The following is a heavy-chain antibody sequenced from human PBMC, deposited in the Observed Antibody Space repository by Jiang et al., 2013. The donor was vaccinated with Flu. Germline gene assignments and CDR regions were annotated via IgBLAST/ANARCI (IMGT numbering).Heavy chain of an antibody. CDR3: ARGFTDGDYVWFDP. D-gene: IGHD4-17*01. Sequence: LLKPSETLSLTCTVSGGSVSSGSYYWSWIRQPPGKGLEWIGYIYYSGSTNYNPSLKSRVTISVDTSKNQFSLKLSSVTAADTAVYYCARGFTDGDYVWFDPGAREPWSPSPQ. CDR2: IYYSGST. J-gene: IGHJ5*02. CDR1: GGSVSSGSYY. V-gene: IGHV4-61*01.